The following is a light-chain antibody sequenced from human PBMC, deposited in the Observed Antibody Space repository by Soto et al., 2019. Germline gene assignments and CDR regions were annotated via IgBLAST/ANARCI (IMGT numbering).Light chain of an antibody. CDR2: DTS. Sequence: DIQMTQSPSSLSASVVDRVTITCRASQGIRNDLGWYQQKPGKAPKRLIYDTSSLQSGVPSRFSGSGSGTDFTLTISSLQSEDFAVYYCHQYDDGPYTFGQGTKVDI. V-gene: IGKV1-17*01. J-gene: IGKJ2*01. CDR3: HQYDDGPYT. CDR1: QGIRND.